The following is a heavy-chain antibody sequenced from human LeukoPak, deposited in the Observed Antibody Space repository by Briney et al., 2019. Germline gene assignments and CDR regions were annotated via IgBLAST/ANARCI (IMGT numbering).Heavy chain of an antibody. CDR1: GFTFSTYA. J-gene: IGHJ4*02. CDR3: ARDTLGGGQVPTHYFDY. D-gene: IGHD4/OR15-4a*01. Sequence: PGGSLRLSCAASGFTFSTYAMSWVRQAPGKGLECVSRISGSGGSTFYADSVKGRFTISRDNSKNTLFLQMNSLRAEDTAVCYCARDTLGGGQVPTHYFDYWGQGTLVTVSS. CDR2: ISGSGGST. V-gene: IGHV3-23*01.